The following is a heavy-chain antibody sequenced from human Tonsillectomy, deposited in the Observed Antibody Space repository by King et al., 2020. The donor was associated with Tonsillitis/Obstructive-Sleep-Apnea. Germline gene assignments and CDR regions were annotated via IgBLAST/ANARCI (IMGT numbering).Heavy chain of an antibody. J-gene: IGHJ4*02. D-gene: IGHD6-19*01. V-gene: IGHV4-4*07. Sequence: QLQESGPGLVKPSETLSLTCTVSGGSISSYYWSWIRQPAGKGLEWIGRIYTSGSTNYNPSLKSRVTMSVDTSKNQFSLTLSSVTAADTAVYYFARDRGSGWDQYNDYWGQGSLVSVSS. CDR3: ARDRGSGWDQYNDY. CDR2: IYTSGST. CDR1: GGSISSYY.